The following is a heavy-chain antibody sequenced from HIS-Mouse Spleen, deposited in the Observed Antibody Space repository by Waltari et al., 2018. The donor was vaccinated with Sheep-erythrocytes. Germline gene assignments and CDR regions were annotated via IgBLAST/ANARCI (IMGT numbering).Heavy chain of an antibody. V-gene: IGHV4-34*01. D-gene: IGHD6-13*01. CDR3: ARGRGAAAGN. J-gene: IGHJ4*02. Sequence: LEWIGDINHSGSTNYNPSLKSRVTISVDTSKNQFSLKLTSVTAADTAVYYCARGRGAAAGNWGQGTLVTVSS. CDR2: INHSGST.